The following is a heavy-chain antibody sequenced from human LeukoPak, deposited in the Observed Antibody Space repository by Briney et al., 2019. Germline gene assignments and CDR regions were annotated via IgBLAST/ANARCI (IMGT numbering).Heavy chain of an antibody. CDR3: ARGRYYYDSSGPHDY. V-gene: IGHV3-20*01. J-gene: IGHJ4*02. D-gene: IGHD3-22*01. CDR2: INWNGGST. Sequence: GGSLRLSCAVSGFTVSGNYMSWVRQAPGKGLEWVSGINWNGGSTGYADSVKGRFTISRDNAKNSLYLQMNSLRAEDTALYHCARGRYYYDSSGPHDYWGQGTLVTVSS. CDR1: GFTVSGNY.